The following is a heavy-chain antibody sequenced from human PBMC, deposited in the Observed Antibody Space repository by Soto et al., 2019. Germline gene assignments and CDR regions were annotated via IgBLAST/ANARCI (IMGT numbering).Heavy chain of an antibody. Sequence: EVQVLESGGDLVQPGGSLRLSCAASGFTLSSYAMIWVXXXPXXGLEWVSVIDGSGEYTNYADSVKGRFTISRDTSKNXXXXXXXXXXXXXXXXXXXXXXXXXXXXXXYLSPPPWGRGTRVTVSS. CDR2: IDGSGEYT. D-gene: IGHD3-16*02. V-gene: IGHV3-23*01. CDR1: GFTLSSYA. J-gene: IGHJ5*02. CDR3: XXXXXXXXXXXYLSPPP.